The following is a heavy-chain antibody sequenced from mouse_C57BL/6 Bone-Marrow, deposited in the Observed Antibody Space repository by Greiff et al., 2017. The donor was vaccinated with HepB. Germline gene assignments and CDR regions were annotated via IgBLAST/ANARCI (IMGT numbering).Heavy chain of an antibody. J-gene: IGHJ4*01. CDR1: GFNIKDDY. V-gene: IGHV14-4*01. Sequence: EVKLQESGAELVRPRASVKLSCTASGFNIKDDYMHWVKQRPEQGLEWIGWIDPENGDTEYAPKFQGKATITADTSSNTAYLQLSSLTSEDTAVYYFTTPDAMDYWGQGTSVTVSS. CDR2: IDPENGDT. CDR3: TTPDAMDY.